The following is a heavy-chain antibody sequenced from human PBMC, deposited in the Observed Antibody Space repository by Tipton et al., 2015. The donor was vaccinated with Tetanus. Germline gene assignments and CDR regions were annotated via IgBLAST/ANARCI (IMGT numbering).Heavy chain of an antibody. J-gene: IGHJ5*02. CDR2: IYYNGGT. CDR1: GDYLSDYY. CDR3: AMQADNWFDP. Sequence: TLSLTCGVFGDYLSDYYWAWIRQPPGKGLEWIGNIYYNGGTYYNASLESRVTISIDASRNQFSLKLTSVTAADTAVYYCAMQADNWFDPWGQGTLVTVSS. V-gene: IGHV4-39*01.